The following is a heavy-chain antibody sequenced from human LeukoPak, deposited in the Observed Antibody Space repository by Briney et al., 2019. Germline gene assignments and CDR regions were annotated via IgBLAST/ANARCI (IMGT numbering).Heavy chain of an antibody. CDR1: GGTFSSYA. J-gene: IGHJ4*02. V-gene: IGHV1-69*04. Sequence: ASVKVSCKASGGTFSSYAISWVRQAPGQGLEWMGRIIPILGIANYAQKFQGRVTITADKSTSTAYMELSSLRSEDTAVYYCARGVSGYYDGYFDYWGQGTLVTVSS. D-gene: IGHD3-22*01. CDR2: IIPILGIA. CDR3: ARGVSGYYDGYFDY.